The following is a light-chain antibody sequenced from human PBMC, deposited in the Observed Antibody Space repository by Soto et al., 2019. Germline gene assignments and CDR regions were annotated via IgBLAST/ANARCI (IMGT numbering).Light chain of an antibody. V-gene: IGKV1-39*01. CDR2: AAS. CDR1: QSISTY. Sequence: DIQITQSPSSLSASVGDRVAITCLASQSISTYLNWYQQKPGKVPKLLIYAASSLQSGVPSRFGGSGSGTDFTLTISSLQPEDFATYYCQQTHTTFTFGGGTKVDIK. CDR3: QQTHTTFT. J-gene: IGKJ4*01.